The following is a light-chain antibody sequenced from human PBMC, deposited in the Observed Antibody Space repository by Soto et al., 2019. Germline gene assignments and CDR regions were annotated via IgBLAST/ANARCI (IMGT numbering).Light chain of an antibody. J-gene: IGKJ4*01. Sequence: EIVLTQSPGTLSLAPGERATLSCRASQNIENNFLGWYQQKPGPAPRLLIDDATRRATGIPDRFSGSGSGTDFTPTISRLQAEDFAVYYCQQCATPPLTFGGGTRVEI. V-gene: IGKV3-20*01. CDR3: QQCATPPLT. CDR1: QNIENNF. CDR2: DAT.